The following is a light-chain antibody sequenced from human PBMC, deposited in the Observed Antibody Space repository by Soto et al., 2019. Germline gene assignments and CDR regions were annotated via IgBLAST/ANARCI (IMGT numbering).Light chain of an antibody. CDR1: QSISSY. CDR2: AAS. J-gene: IGKJ1*01. V-gene: IGKV1-39*01. CDR3: QQSYSTLWT. Sequence: DIQMTQSTSSLSASVGDRVTITCRASQSISSYFKWYQQKPGKAPKLLIYAASSLQSGVTSRFSGSGSGTDFTLTISSLQPEDFATYYCQQSYSTLWTFGQGTKVEIK.